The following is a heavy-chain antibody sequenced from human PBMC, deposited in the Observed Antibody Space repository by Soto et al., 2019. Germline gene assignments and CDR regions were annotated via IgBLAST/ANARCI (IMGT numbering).Heavy chain of an antibody. Sequence: PGGSLRLSCAASGFAFSRHGMHWVRQAPGKGLEWVAIIWYDGSNEYYADSVRGRFTISRDNSKNTLYLQMSSLRVDDTAVYSCARDYTSTGYGLVYWGQGALVTVSS. CDR2: IWYDGSNE. V-gene: IGHV3-33*01. D-gene: IGHD6-25*01. CDR3: ARDYTSTGYGLVY. J-gene: IGHJ4*02. CDR1: GFAFSRHG.